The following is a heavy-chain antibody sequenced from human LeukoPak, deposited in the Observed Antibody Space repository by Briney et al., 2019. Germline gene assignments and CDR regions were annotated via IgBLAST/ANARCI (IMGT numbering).Heavy chain of an antibody. J-gene: IGHJ4*02. Sequence: SETLSLTCTVPGGSISSSSYYWGWIRQPPGKGLEWIGSIYYSGSTYYNPSLKSRVTISVDTSKNQFSLKLSSVTAADTAVYYCARGPPGYYDYVWGSYRYYFDCWGQGTLVTVSS. CDR1: GGSISSSSYY. CDR2: IYYSGST. CDR3: ARGPPGYYDYVWGSYRYYFDC. D-gene: IGHD3-16*02. V-gene: IGHV4-39*07.